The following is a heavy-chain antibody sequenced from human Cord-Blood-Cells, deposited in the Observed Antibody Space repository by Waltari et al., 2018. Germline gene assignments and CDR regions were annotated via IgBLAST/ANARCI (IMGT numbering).Heavy chain of an antibody. CDR3: ARGAQGIAAFDI. Sequence: QVQLQQWGAGLLKPSETLSLTCAVYGGSFSGYYWSWIRQPPGKGLEWIGEINHSGSTNYTPSLKSRVTISVDTSKNQFFLKLSSVTAADTAVYYCARGAQGIAAFDIWGQGTMVTVSS. J-gene: IGHJ3*02. CDR1: GGSFSGYY. D-gene: IGHD6-13*01. V-gene: IGHV4-34*01. CDR2: INHSGST.